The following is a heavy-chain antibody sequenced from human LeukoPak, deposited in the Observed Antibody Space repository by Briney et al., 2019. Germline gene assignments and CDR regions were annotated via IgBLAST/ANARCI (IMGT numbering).Heavy chain of an antibody. J-gene: IGHJ2*01. CDR3: ARGHCSGGICYDWYFDL. Sequence: GASLKVSCKASGYTFTGYYMHWVRQAPGQGLEWMGWINPNSGGTNYAQKFQGRVTMTRDTSISTAYMELSRLRSDDTANYYCARGHCSGGICYDWYFDLWGRGTLVTVSS. CDR2: INPNSGGT. CDR1: GYTFTGYY. D-gene: IGHD2-15*01. V-gene: IGHV1-2*02.